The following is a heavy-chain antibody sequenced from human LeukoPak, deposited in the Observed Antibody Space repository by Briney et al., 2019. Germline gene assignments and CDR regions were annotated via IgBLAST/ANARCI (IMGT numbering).Heavy chain of an antibody. J-gene: IGHJ4*02. V-gene: IGHV3-48*01. D-gene: IGHD3-9*01. CDR2: IRSSSSTI. CDR1: GFILSSYS. Sequence: GGSLRLSCVASGFILSSYSMNWVRQAPGKGLEWVSYIRSSSSTIYYADSVKGRFTISRDNAKNSLYLQMSSLRSEDTAVYYCAREPRTHLTGYQNLFYYWGQGTLVTVSS. CDR3: AREPRTHLTGYQNLFYY.